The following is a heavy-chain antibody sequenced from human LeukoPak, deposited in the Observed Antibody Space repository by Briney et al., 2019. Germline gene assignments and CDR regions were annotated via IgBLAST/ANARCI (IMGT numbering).Heavy chain of an antibody. CDR3: ARAGVAVAYYYYFDY. Sequence: GGSLRLSCAASGFTFSGYWMHWVRQAPGRGLVWVSRIKSDGSRTTYADSVKGRFTISRDNAKNTLYLQMNSLRAENTAVYYCARAGVAVAYYYYFDYWGQGSLVTVSS. V-gene: IGHV3-74*01. CDR2: IKSDGSRT. D-gene: IGHD6-19*01. CDR1: GFTFSGYW. J-gene: IGHJ4*02.